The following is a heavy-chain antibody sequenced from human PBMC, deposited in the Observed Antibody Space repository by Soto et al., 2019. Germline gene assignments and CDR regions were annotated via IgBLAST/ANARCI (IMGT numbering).Heavy chain of an antibody. D-gene: IGHD3-3*01. CDR1: GYTFTSYY. CDR2: INPSGGST. V-gene: IGHV1-46*01. CDR3: ARGPYYDFRSGYYLNWFHP. Sequence: ASVKVSCKASGYTFTSYYMHWVRQARGRGLEWMGIINPSGGSTSYAQKFQGRVTMTRDTSTSTVYMELSSLRSEDTAVYYCARGPYYDFRSGYYLNWFHPWGQGTLVTVSS. J-gene: IGHJ5*02.